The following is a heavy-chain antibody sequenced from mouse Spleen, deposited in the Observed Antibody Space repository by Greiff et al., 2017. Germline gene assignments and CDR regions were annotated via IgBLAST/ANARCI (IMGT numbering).Heavy chain of an antibody. CDR2: INPNNGGT. Sequence: VQLQQSGPELVKPGASVKMSCKASGYTFTDYNMHWVKQSHGKSLEWIGYINPNNGGTSYNQKFKGKATLTVNKSSSTAYMELRSLTSEDSAVYYCTREGGNWNWYFDVWGAGTTVTVSS. CDR3: TREGGNWNWYFDV. D-gene: IGHD2-1*01. J-gene: IGHJ1*01. CDR1: GYTFTDYN. V-gene: IGHV1-22*01.